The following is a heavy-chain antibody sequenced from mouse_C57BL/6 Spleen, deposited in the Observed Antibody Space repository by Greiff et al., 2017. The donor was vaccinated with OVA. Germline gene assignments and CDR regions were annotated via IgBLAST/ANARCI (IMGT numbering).Heavy chain of an antibody. V-gene: IGHV5-4*01. CDR3: AREAFGNYFDY. CDR1: GFTFSSYA. D-gene: IGHD1-1*02. Sequence: EVKVVESGGGLVKPGGSLKLSCAASGFTFSSYAMSWVRQTPEKRLEWVATISDGGSYTYYPDNVKGRFTISRDNAKNNLYLQMSHLKSEDTAMYYCAREAFGNYFDYWGQGTTLTVSS. CDR2: ISDGGSYT. J-gene: IGHJ2*01.